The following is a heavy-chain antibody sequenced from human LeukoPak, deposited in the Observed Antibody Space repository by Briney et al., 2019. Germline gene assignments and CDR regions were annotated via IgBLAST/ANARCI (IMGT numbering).Heavy chain of an antibody. CDR3: ARGYYYDSSGYYYVVPFDY. CDR2: INWNGGST. V-gene: IGHV3-20*04. D-gene: IGHD3-22*01. J-gene: IGHJ4*02. Sequence: RSGGSLRLSCAASGFTFDDYGMSWVRQAPGKGLEWVSGINWNGGSTGYADSVKGRFTISRDNAKNSLYLQMNSLRAEDTALYYCARGYYYDSSGYYYVVPFDYWGQGTLVTVSS. CDR1: GFTFDDYG.